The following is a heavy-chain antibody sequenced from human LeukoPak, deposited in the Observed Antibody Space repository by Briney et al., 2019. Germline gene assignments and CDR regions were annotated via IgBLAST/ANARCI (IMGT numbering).Heavy chain of an antibody. Sequence: ASVKVSFKASGGTFNSYAVTWVRQAPGQGLEWMGQISPVFASPSYAQKFQGRLTIAKDETTGTAYMELSSLRSEDTALYYCARSYSASTPLDSWGQGTLVTVSS. CDR1: GGTFNSYA. D-gene: IGHD2-15*01. CDR3: ARSYSASTPLDS. V-gene: IGHV1-69*05. J-gene: IGHJ4*02. CDR2: ISPVFASP.